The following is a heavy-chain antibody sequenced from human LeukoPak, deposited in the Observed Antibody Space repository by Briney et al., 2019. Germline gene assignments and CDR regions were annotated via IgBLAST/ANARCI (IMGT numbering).Heavy chain of an antibody. CDR1: GYTLTELS. D-gene: IGHD5-12*01. CDR2: FDPEDGET. Sequence: GASVKVSCKVSGYTLTELSMHWVRQAPGKGLEWMGGFDPEDGETIYAQKFQGRVTMTEDTSTDTAYMELSSLRSEDTAVYYCASCYDCGYSGERDDYWGQGTLVTVSS. J-gene: IGHJ4*02. CDR3: ASCYDCGYSGERDDY. V-gene: IGHV1-24*01.